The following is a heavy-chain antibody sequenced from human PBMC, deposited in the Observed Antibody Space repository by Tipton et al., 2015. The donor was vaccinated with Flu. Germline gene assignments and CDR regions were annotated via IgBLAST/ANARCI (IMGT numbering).Heavy chain of an antibody. CDR1: GFTFSDYW. V-gene: IGHV3-7*03. D-gene: IGHD2-21*01. CDR3: ARQLGGGDCY. J-gene: IGHJ4*02. CDR2: INQDGSVE. Sequence: QLVQSGGGLVQPGGSLRLSCAASGFTFSDYWMTWVLQAPGKGLEWVANINQDGSVEYYVDSVKGRFTISRDNAKKSLYLQMSSLRAEDTAVYYCARQLGGGDCYWGQGTLVTVSS.